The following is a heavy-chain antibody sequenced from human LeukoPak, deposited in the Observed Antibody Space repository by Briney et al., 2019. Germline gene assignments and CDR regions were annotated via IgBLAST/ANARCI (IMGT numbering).Heavy chain of an antibody. D-gene: IGHD3-22*01. V-gene: IGHV4-31*03. CDR1: GGSISSGGYY. CDR2: VYYSGST. CDR3: ATCHYDSSGPVAFDS. Sequence: SQTLSLTCTVSGGSISSGGYYWSWIRQHPGKGLEWCGYVYYSGSTYYNPSLKSRVTISVETSRTEFSLMLSSVSDEDTAVYCCATCHYDSSGPVAFDSLGQGKKVNGSS. J-gene: IGHJ3*02.